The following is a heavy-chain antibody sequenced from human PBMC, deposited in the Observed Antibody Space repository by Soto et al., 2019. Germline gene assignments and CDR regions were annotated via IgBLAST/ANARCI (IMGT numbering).Heavy chain of an antibody. CDR3: ARHWAYYDSSGYYLDY. CDR1: GYSFTSYW. D-gene: IGHD3-22*01. V-gene: IGHV5-51*01. CDR2: IYPGDSDT. Sequence: PXESLKISCKGSGYSFTSYWIGWVRQMPGKGLEWMGIIYPGDSDTRYSPSFQGQVTISADKSISTAYLQWSSLKASDTAMYYCARHWAYYDSSGYYLDYWGQGTLVTVSS. J-gene: IGHJ4*02.